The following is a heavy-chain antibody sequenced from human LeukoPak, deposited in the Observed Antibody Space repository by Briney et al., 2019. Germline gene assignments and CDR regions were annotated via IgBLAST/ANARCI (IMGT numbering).Heavy chain of an antibody. D-gene: IGHD3-16*01. CDR2: INHSGST. CDR1: GGSFSGYY. Sequence: SETLPLTCAVYGGSFSGYYWSWIRQPPGKGLEWIGEINHSGSTNYNPSLKSRVTISVDTSKNQFSLKLSSVTAAGTAVYYCARGGGSRLLNYWGQGTLVTVSS. J-gene: IGHJ4*02. CDR3: ARGGGSRLLNY. V-gene: IGHV4-34*01.